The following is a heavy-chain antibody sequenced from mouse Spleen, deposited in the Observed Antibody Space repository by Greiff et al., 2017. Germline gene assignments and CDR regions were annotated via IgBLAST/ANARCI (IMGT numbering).Heavy chain of an antibody. Sequence: EVLLVQSGGGLVKPGGSLKLSCAASGFAFSSYDMSWVRQTPEKRLEWVATISSGGSYTYYPDSVKGRVTISRDNARNTLYLQMSSLRSEDTALYYCARHGTHYYGFYFDYWGQGTTLTVSS. CDR3: ARHGTHYYGFYFDY. CDR1: GFAFSSYD. D-gene: IGHD1-2*01. V-gene: IGHV5-9*02. J-gene: IGHJ2*01. CDR2: ISSGGSYT.